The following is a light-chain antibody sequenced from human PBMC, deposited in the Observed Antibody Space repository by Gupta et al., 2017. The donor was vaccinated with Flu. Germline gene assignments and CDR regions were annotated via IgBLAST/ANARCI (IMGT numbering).Light chain of an antibody. J-gene: IGLJ1*01. V-gene: IGLV3-1*01. CDR2: QDS. CDR1: KLGDKT. CDR3: QKWDSRTLV. Sequence: SYELTQPPSVSVSPGQTASITCSGDKLGDKTACWYQQKPGQSPVLVIYQDSKRPSGIPERFYGANSANKANLNISGTQAMDDSYEYCQKWDSRTLVFGTGTKVTVL.